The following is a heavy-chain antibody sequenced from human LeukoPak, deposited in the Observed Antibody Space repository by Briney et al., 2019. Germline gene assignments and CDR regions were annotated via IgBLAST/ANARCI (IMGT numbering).Heavy chain of an antibody. J-gene: IGHJ4*02. D-gene: IGHD3-10*01. CDR3: ARAGNYYTSGSYLGY. CDR2: IYYSGSA. CDR1: GGSISSSSYY. Sequence: SETLSLTCTVSGGSISSSSYYWGWIRQPPGKGLEWIGSIYYSGSANYNPSLKSRVAISLDTSKNQFSLRLSSVTAADTAVYYCARAGNYYTSGSYLGYWGQGTLVTVFS. V-gene: IGHV4-39*07.